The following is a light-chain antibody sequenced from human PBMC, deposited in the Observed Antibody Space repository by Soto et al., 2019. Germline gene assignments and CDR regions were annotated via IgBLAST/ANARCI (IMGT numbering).Light chain of an antibody. CDR3: QQYGSSLRWT. Sequence: EIVLTQSPGTLSLSPGERATLSCRASQSVSSSYLAWYQQTPGQAPRLLVYDTSYRATGVPDRFSGSGSGTDFTLTISRLEPEDSAVYYCQQYGSSLRWTFGQGTKVDIK. CDR1: QSVSSSY. V-gene: IGKV3-20*01. CDR2: DTS. J-gene: IGKJ1*01.